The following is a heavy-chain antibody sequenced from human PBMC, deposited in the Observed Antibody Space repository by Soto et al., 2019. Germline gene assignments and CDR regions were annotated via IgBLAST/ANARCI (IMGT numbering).Heavy chain of an antibody. V-gene: IGHV3-23*01. CDR3: ATRITGATGTFDY. D-gene: IGHD1-20*01. CDR1: GFTFNKYD. J-gene: IGHJ4*02. CDR2: ISGGGGAT. Sequence: PGGSLRLSCAASGFTFNKYDMSWVRQAPGKGLEWVSSISGGGGATYYADSVKGRFTFSRDNSKSTLYLQMNSLRAEETAVYYCATRITGATGTFDYWGQGALVTASS.